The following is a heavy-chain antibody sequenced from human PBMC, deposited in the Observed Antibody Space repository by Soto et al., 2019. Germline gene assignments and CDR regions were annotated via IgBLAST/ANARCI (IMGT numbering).Heavy chain of an antibody. CDR1: GYTFSNFW. V-gene: IGHV5-51*01. J-gene: IGHJ4*02. Sequence: GESLKISCQCSGYTFSNFWIGWVRQLPVQGLEWMGIIYPGDHETRYSPSFLGKVTISAETSINTAYLQWSSLEASDSAFYFCARSPRSSPYFDFWGQGALVTVSS. D-gene: IGHD6-13*01. CDR2: IYPGDHET. CDR3: ARSPRSSPYFDF.